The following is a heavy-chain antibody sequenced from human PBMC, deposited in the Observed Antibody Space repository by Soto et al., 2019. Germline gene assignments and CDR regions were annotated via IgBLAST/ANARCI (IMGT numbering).Heavy chain of an antibody. Sequence: SESLSLTCAFYCGSFIGYYWSWIRQPPGKGLEWIGEINHSGSTNYNPSLKSRVTISVDTSKNQFSLKLSSVTAADTAVYYCARGPPRSFRFDYWGQGTLVTVSS. V-gene: IGHV4-34*01. D-gene: IGHD3-16*02. J-gene: IGHJ4*02. CDR2: INHSGST. CDR3: ARGPPRSFRFDY. CDR1: CGSFIGYY.